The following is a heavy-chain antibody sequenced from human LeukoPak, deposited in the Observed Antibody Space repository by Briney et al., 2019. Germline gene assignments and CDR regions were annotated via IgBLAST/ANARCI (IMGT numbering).Heavy chain of an antibody. CDR1: GGTFSSYA. CDR2: INPNSGGT. J-gene: IGHJ4*02. CDR3: ASGGGILELRPQDY. D-gene: IGHD1-7*01. V-gene: IGHV1-2*02. Sequence: ASVKVSCKASGGTFSSYAISWVRQAPGQGLEWMGWINPNSGGTNYAQKFQGRVTMTRDTSISTAYMELSRLRSDDTAVYYCASGGGILELRPQDYWGQGTLVTVSS.